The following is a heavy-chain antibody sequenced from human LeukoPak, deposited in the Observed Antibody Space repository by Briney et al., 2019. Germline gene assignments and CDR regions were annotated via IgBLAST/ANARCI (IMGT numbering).Heavy chain of an antibody. CDR3: ARDGVYDSSGYYLGLRNYYGMDV. CDR2: IYTSGST. D-gene: IGHD3-22*01. Sequence: SETLSLTCTVSGGSISSYYWSWIRQPAGKGLEWIGRIYTSGSTNYNPSLKSRVTMSVDTSKNQFSLKLSSVTAADTAVYYCARDGVYDSSGYYLGLRNYYGMDVWGQGTTVTVPS. J-gene: IGHJ6*02. CDR1: GGSISSYY. V-gene: IGHV4-4*07.